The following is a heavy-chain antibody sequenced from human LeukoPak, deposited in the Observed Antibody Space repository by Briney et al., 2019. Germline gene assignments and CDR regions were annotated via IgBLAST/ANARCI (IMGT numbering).Heavy chain of an antibody. V-gene: IGHV4-34*01. CDR1: GGSFSGYY. CDR3: ARDGHDYYDASDVAFDI. D-gene: IGHD3-22*01. CDR2: INHSGST. Sequence: SETLSLTCAVYGGSFSGYYWSWIRQPPGKGLEWIGEINHSGSTNYNPSLKSRVTTSVDTSKNQFSLKLSSVTAADTAVYYCARDGHDYYDASDVAFDIWGQGTMVTVSS. J-gene: IGHJ3*02.